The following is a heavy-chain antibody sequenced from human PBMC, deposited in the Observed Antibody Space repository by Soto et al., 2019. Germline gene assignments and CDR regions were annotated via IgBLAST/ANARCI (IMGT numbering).Heavy chain of an antibody. D-gene: IGHD2-15*01. CDR1: GGSISSGDYY. V-gene: IGHV4-30-4*01. Sequence: QVQLQESGPGLVKPSQTLSLTCTVSGGSISSGDYYWSWIRQPPGKGLEWIGYICYSGSTYYNPSLKSLVTISVDTSKNQFSLKLSSVTAADTAVYYCARDLLGYCSGGSCVRIRYGMDVWGQGTTVTVSS. CDR3: ARDLLGYCSGGSCVRIRYGMDV. J-gene: IGHJ6*02. CDR2: ICYSGST.